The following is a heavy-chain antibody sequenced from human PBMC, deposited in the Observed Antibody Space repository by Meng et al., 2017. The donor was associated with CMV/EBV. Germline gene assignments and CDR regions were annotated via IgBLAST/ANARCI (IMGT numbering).Heavy chain of an antibody. V-gene: IGHV3-30-3*01. Sequence: LSLTCAASGFTFSSYAMHWVRQAPGKGLEWVAVISYDGSNKYYADSAKGRFTISRDNSKNTLYLQMNSLRAEDTAVYYCARDSGRPLTYYYDSSGYYTFDYWGQGTLVTVSS. CDR3: ARDSGRPLTYYYDSSGYYTFDY. D-gene: IGHD3-22*01. J-gene: IGHJ4*02. CDR1: GFTFSSYA. CDR2: ISYDGSNK.